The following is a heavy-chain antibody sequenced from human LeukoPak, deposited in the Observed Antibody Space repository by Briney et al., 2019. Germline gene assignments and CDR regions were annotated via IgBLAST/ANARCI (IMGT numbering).Heavy chain of an antibody. Sequence: GGSLRLSCAAPGFTFSSYVMSWVRQAPGKGLEWVSGISGTGGTTYYADSVKGRFTISRDNSKNTLYLEMNSLRAEDTAVYYCAKDGDQISVTKLDYWGQGTLVTVSS. CDR3: AKDGDQISVTKLDY. D-gene: IGHD4-17*01. CDR2: ISGTGGTT. J-gene: IGHJ4*02. V-gene: IGHV3-23*01. CDR1: GFTFSSYV.